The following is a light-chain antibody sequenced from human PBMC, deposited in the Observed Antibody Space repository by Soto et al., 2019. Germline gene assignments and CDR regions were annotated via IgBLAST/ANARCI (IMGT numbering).Light chain of an antibody. V-gene: IGKV3-15*01. CDR2: GAS. Sequence: EIVMTQSPATLSVSPGERATLSCTASQSISSKLAWYQQKPGQAPRLLIYGASTRATGIPARFSRSGSGTEFTLTINSLQSDDFAVYYCQHYNNWPPIPCGQGTRLESK. CDR3: QHYNNWPPIP. J-gene: IGKJ5*01. CDR1: QSISSK.